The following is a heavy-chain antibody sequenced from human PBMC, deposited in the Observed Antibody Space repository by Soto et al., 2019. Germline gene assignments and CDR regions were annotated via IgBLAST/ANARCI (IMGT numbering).Heavy chain of an antibody. J-gene: IGHJ4*02. Sequence: QVQLVQSGAEVKKPGASVKVSCKASGYTFTSYAMHWVRQAPGQRLEWMGWINAGNGNTKYSQKFQGRVTITRDTSASTAYMELSSLRSEDTAVYYCARYNDFWSGYYTFFDYWGQGTLVTVSS. CDR1: GYTFTSYA. D-gene: IGHD3-3*01. CDR2: INAGNGNT. V-gene: IGHV1-3*01. CDR3: ARYNDFWSGYYTFFDY.